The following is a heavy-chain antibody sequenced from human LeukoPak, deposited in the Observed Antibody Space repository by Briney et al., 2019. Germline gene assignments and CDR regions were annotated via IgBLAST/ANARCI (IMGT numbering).Heavy chain of an antibody. CDR1: GFTFSNHW. CDR3: ARLMGTVTTYDY. CDR2: ITRDGSGD. D-gene: IGHD1-7*01. J-gene: IGHJ4*02. Sequence: PGGSLRLSCAVSGFTFSNHWMSWVRQAPGKGLEWVASITRDGSGDHCMDSVKGRFTVSRDNAENSLYLQMNSLGAEDAAIYYCARLMGTVTTYDYWGQGTLVTVSS. V-gene: IGHV3-7*01.